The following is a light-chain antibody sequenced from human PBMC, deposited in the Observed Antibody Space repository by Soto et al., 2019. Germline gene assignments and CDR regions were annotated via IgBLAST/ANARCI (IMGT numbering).Light chain of an antibody. V-gene: IGLV2-14*01. Sequence: QFALTQPASVSGSPGQSITISCTGTSSDVGGYNYVSWYQQHPGKVPKLMIYEVSNRPSGVSYRFSGSKSGNTASLTISGLQAEDEADYYCSSHTSTNTRVFGTGTKVTVL. CDR2: EVS. CDR3: SSHTSTNTRV. CDR1: SSDVGGYNY. J-gene: IGLJ1*01.